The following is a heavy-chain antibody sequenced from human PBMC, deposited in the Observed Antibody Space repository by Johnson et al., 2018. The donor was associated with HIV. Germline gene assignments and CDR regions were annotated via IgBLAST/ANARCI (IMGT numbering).Heavy chain of an antibody. CDR3: ASPEPYCGGDCPTWAGAFDI. Sequence: QEKLVESGGGMVQPGRSLRLSCAASGFTFTTYALHWVRRAPGKGLECVAVISYDGTYKYYADSVKGRFTISRANSGNTLYLEMNSLRAEDTAVYYCASPEPYCGGDCPTWAGAFDIWGQGTMVTVSS. V-gene: IGHV3-30*04. CDR1: GFTFTTYA. CDR2: ISYDGTYK. D-gene: IGHD2-21*01. J-gene: IGHJ3*02.